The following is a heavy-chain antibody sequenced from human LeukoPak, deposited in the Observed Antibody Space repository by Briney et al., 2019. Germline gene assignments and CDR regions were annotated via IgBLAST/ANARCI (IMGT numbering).Heavy chain of an antibody. D-gene: IGHD6-13*01. Sequence: ASVKVSCKASGYTFTSCAMNWVRQAPGQGLEWMGWINTNTGNPTYAQGFTGRFVFSLDTSVSTAYLQISSLKAEDTAVYYCARGSDSSSWYGGTYYYYYYYMDVWGKGTTVTVSS. CDR1: GYTFTSCA. CDR3: ARGSDSSSWYGGTYYYYYYYMDV. V-gene: IGHV7-4-1*02. CDR2: INTNTGNP. J-gene: IGHJ6*03.